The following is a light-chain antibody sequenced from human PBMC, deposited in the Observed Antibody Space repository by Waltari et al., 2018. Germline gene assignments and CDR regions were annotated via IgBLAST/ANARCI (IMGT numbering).Light chain of an antibody. V-gene: IGKV1-39*01. CDR3: QQSYSIPRT. Sequence: DIQMTQSPTSLSASVGDRVPITCRASQSISSYLNWYQQKPGKAPKVLIYAASSLQSGVPSRFSGSGSGTDFTLTISSLQPEDFATYYCQQSYSIPRTFGPGTKVDIK. CDR2: AAS. J-gene: IGKJ3*01. CDR1: QSISSY.